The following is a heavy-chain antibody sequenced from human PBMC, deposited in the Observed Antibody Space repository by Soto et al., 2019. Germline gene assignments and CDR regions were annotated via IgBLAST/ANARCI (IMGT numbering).Heavy chain of an antibody. J-gene: IGHJ5*02. Sequence: GTLSVTCGDSGGSRNSSSYFWGWVRQPPGKGLEWIGSIYYSGSTYYNPSLRSRVTISVDTSKNQFSLKLSSVTAADTAVFYCARHYSSGSRNWFDPWGQGTLVTVSS. CDR1: GGSRNSSSYF. CDR3: ARHYSSGSRNWFDP. CDR2: IYYSGST. D-gene: IGHD6-19*01. V-gene: IGHV4-39*01.